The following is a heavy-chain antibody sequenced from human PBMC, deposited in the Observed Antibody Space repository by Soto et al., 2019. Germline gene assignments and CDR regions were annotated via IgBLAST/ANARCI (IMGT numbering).Heavy chain of an antibody. Sequence: TLSLTCTVSGGSISSGGYYWSWIRQHPGKGLEWIGYIYYSGSTYYNPSLKSRVAISVDTSKNQFSLKLTSVTAADTAVYYCVRLGDYYQSLGTWGRGTLVTVSS. CDR1: GGSISSGGYY. J-gene: IGHJ5*02. CDR2: IYYSGST. V-gene: IGHV4-31*03. CDR3: VRLGDYYQSLGT. D-gene: IGHD3-22*01.